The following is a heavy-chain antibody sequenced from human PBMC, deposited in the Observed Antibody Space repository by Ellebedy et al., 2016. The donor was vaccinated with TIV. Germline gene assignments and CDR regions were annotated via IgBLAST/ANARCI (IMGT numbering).Heavy chain of an antibody. CDR1: GYSFTSYW. J-gene: IGHJ6*02. Sequence: GESLKISCKGSGYSFTSYWIGWVRQMPGKGLEWMGIIYPGDSDTRYSPSFQGQVTISADKSISTAYLQWSSLKASDTAMYYCARLRDTAIYYYYGMDVWGQGTTVTVSS. CDR2: IYPGDSDT. D-gene: IGHD5-18*01. V-gene: IGHV5-51*01. CDR3: ARLRDTAIYYYYGMDV.